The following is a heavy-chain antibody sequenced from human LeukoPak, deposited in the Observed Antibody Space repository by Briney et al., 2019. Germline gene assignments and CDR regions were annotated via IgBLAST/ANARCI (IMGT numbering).Heavy chain of an antibody. D-gene: IGHD2-15*01. CDR3: ARPGGFCSGSTCYSGWDWFEP. Sequence: PGGSLRLSCAVSGFSFNAYAMHWVRQAPGKGLEWVAVISHDGSNENYADSLKGRFTISRDNSKNTLILQMNGLRLEDTALYFCARPGGFCSGSTCYSGWDWFEPWGQGTLVTVSS. CDR2: ISHDGSNE. J-gene: IGHJ5*02. V-gene: IGHV3-30-3*01. CDR1: GFSFNAYA.